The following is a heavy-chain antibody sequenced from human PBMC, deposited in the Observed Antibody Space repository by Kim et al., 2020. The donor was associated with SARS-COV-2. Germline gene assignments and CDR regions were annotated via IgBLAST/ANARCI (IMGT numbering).Heavy chain of an antibody. CDR1: GGTFSSYA. Sequence: ASVKVSCKASGGTFSSYAISWVRQAPGQGLEWMGGIIPIFGTANYAQKFQGRVTITADESTSTAYMELSSLRSEDTAVYYCARDLDCSSTSCPGAFDIWGQGTMVTVSS. V-gene: IGHV1-69*13. CDR2: IIPIFGTA. J-gene: IGHJ3*02. CDR3: ARDLDCSSTSCPGAFDI. D-gene: IGHD2-2*01.